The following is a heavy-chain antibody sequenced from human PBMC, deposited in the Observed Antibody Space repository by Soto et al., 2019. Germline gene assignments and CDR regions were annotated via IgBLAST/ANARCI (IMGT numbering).Heavy chain of an antibody. CDR3: ARSFYDSSASYASYGMDV. J-gene: IGHJ6*02. CDR2: ISISSRTL. D-gene: IGHD3-22*01. Sequence: PGGSLRLSCGASGFTFSSYSMNWVRQAPGKGLEWISHISISSRTLFYADSVKGRFTISRDNAKNSLYLQMNSLIAEDTAVYYCARSFYDSSASYASYGMDVWGQGTTVTVSS. V-gene: IGHV3-48*01. CDR1: GFTFSSYS.